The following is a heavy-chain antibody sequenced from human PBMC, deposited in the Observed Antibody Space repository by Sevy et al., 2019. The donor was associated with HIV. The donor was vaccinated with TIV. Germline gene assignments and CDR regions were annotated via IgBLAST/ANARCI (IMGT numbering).Heavy chain of an antibody. CDR1: GFTFSSYA. J-gene: IGHJ6*02. Sequence: GGSLRLSCAASGFTFSSYAMHWVRQAPGKGLEWVAVISYDGSNKYYANSVKGRFTISRDNSKNTLYLQMNSLRAEDTAVYYCARDRGIVVVPAATHYYYCGMDVWGQGTTVTVSS. CDR3: ARDRGIVVVPAATHYYYCGMDV. CDR2: ISYDGSNK. V-gene: IGHV3-30*04. D-gene: IGHD2-2*01.